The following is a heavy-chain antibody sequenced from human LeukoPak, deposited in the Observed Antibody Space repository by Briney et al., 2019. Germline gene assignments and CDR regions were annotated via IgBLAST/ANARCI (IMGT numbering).Heavy chain of an antibody. V-gene: IGHV3-53*01. Sequence: GGSLRLSCAASGFTVSSNYMNWVRQAPGKGLEWVSAIYSGGTTYYADSVKGRFTISRDNAKNSLYLQMNSLRAEDTAVYYCATAGDYYFDYWGQGTLVTVSS. CDR2: IYSGGTT. D-gene: IGHD2-21*02. CDR1: GFTVSSNY. J-gene: IGHJ4*02. CDR3: ATAGDYYFDY.